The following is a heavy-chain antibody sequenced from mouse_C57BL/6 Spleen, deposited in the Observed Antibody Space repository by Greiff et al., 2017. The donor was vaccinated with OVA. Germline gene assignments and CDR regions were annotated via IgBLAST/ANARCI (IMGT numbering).Heavy chain of an antibody. J-gene: IGHJ4*01. V-gene: IGHV1-55*01. CDR1: GYTFTSYW. CDR2: IYPGSGST. Sequence: QVQLQQPGAELVKPGASVKMSCKASGYTFTSYWITWVKQRPGQGLEWIGDIYPGSGSTNYNEKFKSKATLTVDTSSSPAYMQLSSLTSEDSAVYYCARRGGPYAMDYWGQGTSVTVSS. CDR3: ARRGGPYAMDY.